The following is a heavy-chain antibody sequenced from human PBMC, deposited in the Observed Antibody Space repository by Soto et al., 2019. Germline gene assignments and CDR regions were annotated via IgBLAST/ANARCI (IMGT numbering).Heavy chain of an antibody. J-gene: IGHJ5*02. D-gene: IGHD1-26*01. V-gene: IGHV4-59*01. CDR1: GGSISSYY. CDR3: ARYIMVGATGWIDP. Sequence: NPSETLSLTCTVSGGSISSYYWSWIRQPPGKGLEWIGYIYYSGSTNYNPSLKSRVTISVDTSKNQFSLKLSSVTAADTAVYYCARYIMVGATGWIDPWGQGTLVTVS. CDR2: IYYSGST.